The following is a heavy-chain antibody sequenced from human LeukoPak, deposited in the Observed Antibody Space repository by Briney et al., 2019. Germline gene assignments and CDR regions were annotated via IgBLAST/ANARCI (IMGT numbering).Heavy chain of an antibody. D-gene: IGHD1-26*01. J-gene: IGHJ4*02. V-gene: IGHV3-23*01. CDR1: GFTFSTYA. CDR3: AKTLGGIVGYLEY. Sequence: GGSLRLSCAASGFTFSTYAMTCVRQAPGKGLQWVSSISGSGDKTYYAASVKGRFTISRDNSKNTVYLNMNGLRAEDTATYYCAKTLGGIVGYLEYWGQGTLVTVSS. CDR2: ISGSGDKT.